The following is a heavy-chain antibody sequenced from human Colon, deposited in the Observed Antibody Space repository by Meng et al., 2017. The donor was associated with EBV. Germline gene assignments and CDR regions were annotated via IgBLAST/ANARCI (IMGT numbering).Heavy chain of an antibody. CDR3: ARVSSGWDYFDY. CDR1: GGSVSSGGYY. D-gene: IGHD6-19*01. CDR2: IYYSGST. J-gene: IGHJ4*02. Sequence: VRLQESGPGLVQPPPHLLLTCTVSGGSVSSGGYYWTWIRQHPGKGLEWLGHIYYSGSTFYNPSLKRRVIISIDTSKNQFSLNLRSVTAADTAVYYCARVSSGWDYFDYWGQGTLVTVSS. V-gene: IGHV4-31*03.